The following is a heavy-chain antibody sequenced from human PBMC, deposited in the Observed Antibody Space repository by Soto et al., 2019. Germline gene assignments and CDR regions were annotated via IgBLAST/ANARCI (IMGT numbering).Heavy chain of an antibody. V-gene: IGHV3-21*01. J-gene: IGHJ6*02. D-gene: IGHD3-22*01. CDR1: GFTFSSYS. Sequence: GGSLRLSCAASGFTFSSYSMNWVRQAPGKGLEWVSSISCSSSYIYYADSVKGRFTISRDNAKNSLYLQMNSLRAEDTAVYYCARVVDYCDPYYYYGMDVWGQGTTVTVSS. CDR2: ISCSSSYI. CDR3: ARVVDYCDPYYYYGMDV.